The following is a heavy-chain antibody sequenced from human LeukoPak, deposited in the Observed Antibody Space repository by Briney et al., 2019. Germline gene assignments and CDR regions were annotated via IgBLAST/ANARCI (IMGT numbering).Heavy chain of an antibody. CDR3: ARDPPTGDY. CDR1: GYTFTSYG. Sequence: ASVKVSCKASGYTFTSYGISWVRHAPGQGREWMGCISAYNGNTNYAQKLQGRVTITTDTSTSTACMELRSLRSDDAAVYYCARDPPTGDYWGQGTLVTVSS. V-gene: IGHV1-18*04. J-gene: IGHJ4*02. CDR2: ISAYNGNT.